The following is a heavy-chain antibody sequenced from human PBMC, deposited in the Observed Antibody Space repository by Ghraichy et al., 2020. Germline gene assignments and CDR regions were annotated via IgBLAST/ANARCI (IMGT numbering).Heavy chain of an antibody. D-gene: IGHD3-22*01. Sequence: GESLNISCAASGFTFSNYDMDWVRQAPGKGLEWISYITSTSTTIYYADTVRGRFTISRDNAKNSLYLQMNSLRDEDTAVYYCARAAPTYYYDNWGQGTLVTVSS. CDR3: ARAAPTYYYDN. V-gene: IGHV3-48*02. CDR2: ITSTSTTI. J-gene: IGHJ4*02. CDR1: GFTFSNYD.